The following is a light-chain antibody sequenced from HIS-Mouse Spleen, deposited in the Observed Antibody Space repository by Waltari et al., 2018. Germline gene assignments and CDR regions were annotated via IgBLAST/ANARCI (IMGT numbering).Light chain of an antibody. V-gene: IGKV2-28*01. Sequence: DIVMTQSPLSLPVTPGEPASISCKSSQSLLHSNGYNYLDWYLQKPGQSTQLLIYLGSNRASGVTDRFSGSGSGTDFTLKISRVEAEDVGVYYCMRALQTPPRSFGQGTRLEIK. CDR3: MRALQTPPRS. J-gene: IGKJ5*01. CDR1: QSLLHSNGYNY. CDR2: LGS.